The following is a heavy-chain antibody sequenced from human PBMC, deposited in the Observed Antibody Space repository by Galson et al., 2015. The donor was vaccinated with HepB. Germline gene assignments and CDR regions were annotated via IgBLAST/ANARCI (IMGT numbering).Heavy chain of an antibody. V-gene: IGHV2-5*02. CDR3: ARLPVERIGLIIIGGYYFDY. J-gene: IGHJ4*02. Sequence: PALVKPTQTLTLTCTFSGFSLNTSGVGVGWIRQPPGKALEWLALVYWDDDKRYSPSLKSRLTITKDSSKNQVLLTMTTLDPVDTGTYYCARLPVERIGLIIIGGYYFDYWGQGTLVTVSS. CDR1: GFSLNTSGVG. D-gene: IGHD3/OR15-3a*01. CDR2: VYWDDDK.